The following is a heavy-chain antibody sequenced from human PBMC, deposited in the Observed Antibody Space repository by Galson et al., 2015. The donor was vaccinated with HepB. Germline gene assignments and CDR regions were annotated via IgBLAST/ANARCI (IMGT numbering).Heavy chain of an antibody. V-gene: IGHV1-69*10. CDR3: AGYGGTGYSSLRRNWFDP. D-gene: IGHD6-19*01. CDR2: VSPIVGIA. J-gene: IGHJ5*02. Sequence: SVKVSCKASGVTFSSYAISWVRQAPGQGLEWMGGVSPIVGIANYAHKFQGRVTITADKSTSTAYMQLSSMISEDTAVYYCAGYGGTGYSSLRRNWFDPWGQGTLVTVSS. CDR1: GVTFSSYA.